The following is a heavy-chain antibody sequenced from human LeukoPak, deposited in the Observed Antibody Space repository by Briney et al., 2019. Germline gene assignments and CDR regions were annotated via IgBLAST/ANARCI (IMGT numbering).Heavy chain of an antibody. D-gene: IGHD6-6*01. Sequence: PPGGSLRLSCAASGFTFSTYEMNWVRQAPGKGLEWVSYISSSGSTIYYADSVKGRFTISRDNAKNSLYLQMNSLRAEDTAVYYCARVYRSSSGPTLDYWGQGTLVIVSS. J-gene: IGHJ4*02. V-gene: IGHV3-48*03. CDR1: GFTFSTYE. CDR3: ARVYRSSSGPTLDY. CDR2: ISSSGSTI.